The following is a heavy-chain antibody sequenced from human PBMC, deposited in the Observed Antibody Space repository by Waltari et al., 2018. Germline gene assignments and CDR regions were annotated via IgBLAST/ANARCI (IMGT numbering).Heavy chain of an antibody. V-gene: IGHV3-74*01. CDR3: AREGAGSSGSFSDFFDY. J-gene: IGHJ4*02. CDR1: GFTFSYYW. Sequence: EVQVVESGGGLVQPGGSLRLSCAASGFTFSYYWMHWVRQAPGKGLVWVSRINRDGSRINYADSVKGRFTVSRDNAKNTMYLQMSSLRGEDTAVYYCAREGAGSSGSFSDFFDYWGQGTLVTVSS. CDR2: INRDGSRI. D-gene: IGHD3-22*01.